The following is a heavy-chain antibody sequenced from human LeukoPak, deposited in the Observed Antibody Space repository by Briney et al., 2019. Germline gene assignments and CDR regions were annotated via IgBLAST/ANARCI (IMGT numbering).Heavy chain of an antibody. Sequence: SETLSLTCTVSGGSISSSSYYWGWIRQPPGKGLEWIGYMYYNGSMNYNPSLKSRVTISADTSKNQFSLKLSSVTAADTAVYYCASRYGSGSYGFDYWGQGTLVTVSS. CDR1: GGSISSSSYY. CDR2: MYYNGSM. CDR3: ASRYGSGSYGFDY. J-gene: IGHJ4*02. V-gene: IGHV4-61*05. D-gene: IGHD3-10*01.